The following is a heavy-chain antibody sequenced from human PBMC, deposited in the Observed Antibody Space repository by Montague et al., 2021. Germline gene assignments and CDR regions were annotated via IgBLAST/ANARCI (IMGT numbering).Heavy chain of an antibody. Sequence: SLRLSCAASGFNFGNYAMHWVRQVPGKGLEWVSGIKWNSGLIGYADSVKGRFTISRDNMENSLYLQMNSLRAEDTAFYYCARRDSLDIWGQGTMVTVSS. J-gene: IGHJ3*02. CDR3: ARRDSLDI. CDR2: IKWNSGLI. CDR1: GFNFGNYA. V-gene: IGHV3-9*01.